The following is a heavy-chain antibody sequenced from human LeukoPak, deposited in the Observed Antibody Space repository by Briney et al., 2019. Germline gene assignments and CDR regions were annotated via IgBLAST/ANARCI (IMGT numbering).Heavy chain of an antibody. CDR3: ARGCTNGVCYYGDAFDI. J-gene: IGHJ3*02. CDR1: GYTFTSYG. CDR2: ISAYNGNT. D-gene: IGHD2-8*01. V-gene: IGHV1-18*01. Sequence: ASVKVSCKASGYTFTSYGISWVRQAPGQGLEWMGWISAYNGNTNYAQKLQGRVTMTTDTSKREAYMELRSLRSDDTAVYYCARGCTNGVCYYGDAFDIWGQGTMVTVSS.